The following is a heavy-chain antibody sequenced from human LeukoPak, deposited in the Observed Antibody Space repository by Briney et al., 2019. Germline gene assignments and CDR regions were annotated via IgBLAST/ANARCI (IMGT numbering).Heavy chain of an antibody. CDR1: GYTFTSYG. V-gene: IGHV1-18*01. CDR2: ISAYNGNT. J-gene: IGHJ4*02. CDR3: ARDGYYYDSSGHPYYFDY. Sequence: GASVKVSCKASGYTFTSYGISWARQAPGQGLEWMGWISAYNGNTNYAQKLQGRVTMTTDTSTSTAYMELRSLRSDDTAVYYCARDGYYYDSSGHPYYFDYWGQGTLVTVSS. D-gene: IGHD3-22*01.